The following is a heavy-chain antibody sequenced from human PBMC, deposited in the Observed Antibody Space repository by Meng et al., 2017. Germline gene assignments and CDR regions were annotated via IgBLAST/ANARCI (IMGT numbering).Heavy chain of an antibody. CDR1: GGSISSSNW. CDR2: IYHSGST. CDR3: ARWSIYCSGGSCYSFDY. J-gene: IGHJ4*02. D-gene: IGHD2-15*01. V-gene: IGHV4-4*02. Sequence: QGQLQESGPGLVKPSGTLSLTCAVSGGSISSSNWWSWVRQPPGKGLEWIGEIYHSGSTNYNPSPKSRVTISVDKSKNQFSLKLSSVTAADTAVYYCARWSIYCSGGSCYSFDYWGQGTLVTVSS.